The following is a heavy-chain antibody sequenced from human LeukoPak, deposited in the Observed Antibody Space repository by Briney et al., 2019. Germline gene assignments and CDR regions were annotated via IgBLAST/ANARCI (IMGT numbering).Heavy chain of an antibody. D-gene: IGHD2-21*01. CDR3: ARIKSQGVVVPLLRSTYYFDY. V-gene: IGHV3-7*01. CDR1: GYTFSSYW. Sequence: GGSLRLSCAASGYTFSSYWMSWVRQAPGKGLEWVANIKQDGSEKDYVDSVKGRFTISRDTAKNSLYLQMNSLSAEDTAVYYCARIKSQGVVVPLLRSTYYFDYWGQGTLVTVSS. CDR2: IKQDGSEK. J-gene: IGHJ4*02.